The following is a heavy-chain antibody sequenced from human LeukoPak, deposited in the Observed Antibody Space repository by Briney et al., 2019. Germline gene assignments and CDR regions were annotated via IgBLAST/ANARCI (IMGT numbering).Heavy chain of an antibody. CDR2: ISGYNGNT. CDR3: ARDPYDFLTGHYSGSGGVY. D-gene: IGHD3-9*01. V-gene: IGHV1-18*01. Sequence: GASVKVSCKASGFTFSNYGINWVRQAPGQGLEWMGWISGYNGNTKYAQKFQGRVTMTTDTSTSTAYTELRSLRSDDTAVYYCARDPYDFLTGHYSGSGGVYWGQGTLVTVSS. J-gene: IGHJ4*02. CDR1: GFTFSNYG.